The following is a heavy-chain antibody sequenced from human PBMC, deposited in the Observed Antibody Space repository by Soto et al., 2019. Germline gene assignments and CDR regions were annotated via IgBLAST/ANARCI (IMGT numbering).Heavy chain of an antibody. CDR2: ISYDESKK. CDR3: AKDRYCSGGTCSGAMDG. V-gene: IGHV3-30*18. D-gene: IGHD2-15*01. Sequence: QVQLVESGGGVVQPGRSLRLSCEASGFTFTNYDMHWVRQAPGKGLEWVAVISYDESKKLYVDSVKGRFAISRDNSKNTLFLQLSSLRADDTAMYYCAKDRYCSGGTCSGAMDGWGQGTPVTVSS. CDR1: GFTFTNYD. J-gene: IGHJ6*02.